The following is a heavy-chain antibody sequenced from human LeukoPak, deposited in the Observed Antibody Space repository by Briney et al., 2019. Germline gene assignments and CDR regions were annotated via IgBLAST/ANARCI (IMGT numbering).Heavy chain of an antibody. CDR3: ARRSGGNSLYYFDY. CDR1: GFTVSSNY. V-gene: IGHV3-66*01. CDR2: IYSGGST. Sequence: GGSLRLSCAASGFTVSSNYMSWVRQAPGKGLEWVSVIYSGGSTYYADSVKGRFTISRDDPKNTLYLQMGSLRVEDTAVYYCARRSGGNSLYYFDYWGQGTLVTVSS. D-gene: IGHD4-23*01. J-gene: IGHJ4*02.